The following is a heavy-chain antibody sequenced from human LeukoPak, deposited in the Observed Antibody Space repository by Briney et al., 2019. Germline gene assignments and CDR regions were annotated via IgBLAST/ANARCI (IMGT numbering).Heavy chain of an antibody. CDR2: INPNSGGT. J-gene: IGHJ4*02. V-gene: IGHV1-2*02. D-gene: IGHD2-2*01. Sequence: ASVKVSCKASGYTFTGYYMHWARQATGQGLEWMGWINPNSGGTNYAQKFQGRVTMTRDTSISTAYLELSGLRSDDTALYCIAREPGGGIVVVPAALGFDYWGQGTLVTVSS. CDR1: GYTFTGYY. CDR3: AREPGGGIVVVPAALGFDY.